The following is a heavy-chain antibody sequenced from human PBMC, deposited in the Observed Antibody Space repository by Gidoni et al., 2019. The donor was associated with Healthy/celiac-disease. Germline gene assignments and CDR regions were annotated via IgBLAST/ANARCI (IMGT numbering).Heavy chain of an antibody. V-gene: IGHV4-31*03. D-gene: IGHD2-21*02. Sequence: QVQLQESGPGLVKPSQTLSLPCTVSGGSISSGGYYWCWIRQHPGKGLEWIGYIYYSGSTYYNPSLKSRVTISVDTSKNQFSLKLSSVTAADTAVYYCARVTSNCGGDCYGGALDYWGQGTLVTVSS. CDR1: GGSISSGGYY. CDR3: ARVTSNCGGDCYGGALDY. J-gene: IGHJ4*02. CDR2: IYYSGST.